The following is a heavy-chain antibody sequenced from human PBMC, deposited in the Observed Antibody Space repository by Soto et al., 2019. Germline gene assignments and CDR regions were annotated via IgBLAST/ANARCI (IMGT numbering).Heavy chain of an antibody. CDR1: GFTFSGYT. CDR3: ARLTYCSGGSCYDPDAFDI. Sequence: EEQLVESGGGLVKPGGSLRLSCAASGFTFSGYTMNWVRQPPGKGLELVSSITSTGTYIYYADSVKGRFAISRDNAKNSLYLQMNSLRAEDTAVYYCARLTYCSGGSCYDPDAFDIWGQGTMVTVSA. CDR2: ITSTGTYI. V-gene: IGHV3-21*01. D-gene: IGHD2-15*01. J-gene: IGHJ3*02.